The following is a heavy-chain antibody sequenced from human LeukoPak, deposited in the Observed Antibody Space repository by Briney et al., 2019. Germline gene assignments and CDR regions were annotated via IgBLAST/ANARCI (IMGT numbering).Heavy chain of an antibody. CDR2: INHSGST. V-gene: IGHV4-34*01. D-gene: IGHD2-8*02. Sequence: PSETLSLTCAVYGGSFSGYYWSWIRQPPGKGLEWIGEINHSGSTNYNPSLKSRVTISVDTSKNQFSLKLSSVTATDTAVYYCARGDDTVLGPSFDYWGQGTLVTVSS. CDR3: ARGDDTVLGPSFDY. J-gene: IGHJ4*02. CDR1: GGSFSGYY.